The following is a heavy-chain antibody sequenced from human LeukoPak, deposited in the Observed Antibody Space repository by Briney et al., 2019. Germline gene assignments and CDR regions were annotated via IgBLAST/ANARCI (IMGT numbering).Heavy chain of an antibody. CDR1: GFTFSSYN. CDR2: ISSSSSYI. J-gene: IGHJ3*02. D-gene: IGHD6-19*01. V-gene: IGHV3-21*01. CDR3: ARDVIGGWYLAFDI. Sequence: GGSLRLSCVASGFTFSSYNMNWVRQAPGKGLEWVSSISSSSSYIYYADSVKGRFTISRDNAENSLYLQMNSLRAEDTAVYYCARDVIGGWYLAFDIWGQGTMVTVSS.